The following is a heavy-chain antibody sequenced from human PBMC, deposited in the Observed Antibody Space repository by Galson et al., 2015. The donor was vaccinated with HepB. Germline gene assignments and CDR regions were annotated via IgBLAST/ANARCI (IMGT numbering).Heavy chain of an antibody. D-gene: IGHD6-13*01. CDR2: INSDGSST. Sequence: SLRLSCAASGFTFSSYWMHWVRQAPGKGLVWVSRINSDGSSTSYADSVKGRFTISRDNAKNMVYLQMNSLRAEDTAAYYCTRGAYSSSWKTLEYWGQGTLVTVSS. J-gene: IGHJ4*02. CDR1: GFTFSSYW. CDR3: TRGAYSSSWKTLEY. V-gene: IGHV3-74*01.